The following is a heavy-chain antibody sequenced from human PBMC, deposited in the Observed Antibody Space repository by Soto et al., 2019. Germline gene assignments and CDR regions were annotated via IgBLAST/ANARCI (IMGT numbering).Heavy chain of an antibody. CDR1: GYSFTSYW. CDR2: IDPSDSYT. Sequence: GESLKISCKGSGYSFTSYWISWVRQMPGKGLEWMGRIDPSDSYTNYSPSFQGHVTISADKSISTAYLQWSSLKASETAMYYCEREALWFGELLHGMDVWGQGTTVTVSS. CDR3: EREALWFGELLHGMDV. D-gene: IGHD3-10*01. J-gene: IGHJ6*02. V-gene: IGHV5-10-1*01.